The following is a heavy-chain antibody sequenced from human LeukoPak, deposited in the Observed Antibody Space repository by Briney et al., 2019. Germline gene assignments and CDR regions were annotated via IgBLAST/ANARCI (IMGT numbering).Heavy chain of an antibody. J-gene: IGHJ6*03. CDR1: GSTVSNNY. V-gene: IGHV3-53*01. Sequence: GGSLRLSCAASGSTVSNNYMSWVRQAPGKGLEWVSVLYSGGSTYYADSVKGRFTISRDNSKNTLFLQMNSLRAEDTAVYYCARALGSGYPNYYYYYMDVWGKGTTVTVSS. D-gene: IGHD3-22*01. CDR3: ARALGSGYPNYYYYYMDV. CDR2: LYSGGST.